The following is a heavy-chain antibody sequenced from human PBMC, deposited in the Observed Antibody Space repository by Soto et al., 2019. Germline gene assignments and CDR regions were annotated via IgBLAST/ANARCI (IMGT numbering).Heavy chain of an antibody. Sequence: DVQLLESGGQLVQPGGSLRLSCSASGFALSSYAMSWVRQAPGKGLQWVSSISAGGDMTYNSDSVKGRFTISRDNSNNALFLQMHILRIEATALYYSARGDRGGPESPAIYFYSGWDVWGQGATVTVS. D-gene: IGHD2-21*02. CDR1: GFALSSYA. CDR3: ARGDRGGPESPAIYFYSGWDV. V-gene: IGHV3-23*01. CDR2: ISAGGDMT. J-gene: IGHJ6*02.